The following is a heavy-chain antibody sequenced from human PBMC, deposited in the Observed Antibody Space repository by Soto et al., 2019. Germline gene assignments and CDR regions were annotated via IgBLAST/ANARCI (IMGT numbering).Heavy chain of an antibody. Sequence: SVKVSCKASGGTFSSYAISWVRQAPGQGLEWMGGIIPIFGTANYAQKFQGRVTITADESTSTAYMELSSLRSEDTAVYYCARTRIDYGGNPYYYYGMDVWGQGTTVTVS. CDR1: GGTFSSYA. J-gene: IGHJ6*02. V-gene: IGHV1-69*13. D-gene: IGHD4-17*01. CDR3: ARTRIDYGGNPYYYYGMDV. CDR2: IIPIFGTA.